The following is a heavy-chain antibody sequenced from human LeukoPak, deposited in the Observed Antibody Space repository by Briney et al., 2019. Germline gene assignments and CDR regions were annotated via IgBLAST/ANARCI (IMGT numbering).Heavy chain of an antibody. CDR2: IWYDGSNK. J-gene: IGHJ4*02. D-gene: IGHD6-13*01. V-gene: IGHV3-33*01. Sequence: PGGSLRLSCAASGFTFSSFGLHWVRQAPGKGLEWVAVIWYDGSNKYYADSVKGRFTISRDNSKNTLYLQMNSLRAEDTAVYYCARDQQLGPFDYWGQGTLVTVSS. CDR3: ARDQQLGPFDY. CDR1: GFTFSSFG.